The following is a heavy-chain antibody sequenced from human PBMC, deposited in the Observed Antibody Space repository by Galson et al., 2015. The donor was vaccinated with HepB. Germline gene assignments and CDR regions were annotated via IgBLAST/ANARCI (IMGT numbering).Heavy chain of an antibody. D-gene: IGHD1-7*01. Sequence: PALVKPTQTLTLTCTFSGFSLSTSGVGVGWIRQPPGKALEWLALIYWNDDKRYSPSLKSRLTITKDTSKNQVVLTMTNMDPVDTATYYCAHSTPVAGTTFAGQTPENTFDYWGQGTLVTVSS. J-gene: IGHJ4*02. CDR1: GFSLSTSGVG. CDR3: AHSTPVAGTTFAGQTPENTFDY. CDR2: IYWNDDK. V-gene: IGHV2-5*01.